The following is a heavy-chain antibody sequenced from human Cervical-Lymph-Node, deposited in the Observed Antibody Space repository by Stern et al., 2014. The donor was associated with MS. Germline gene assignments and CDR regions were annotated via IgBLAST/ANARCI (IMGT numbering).Heavy chain of an antibody. J-gene: IGHJ4*02. D-gene: IGHD6-19*01. CDR3: ARGRRRRGWYGVY. Sequence: QEQLVQSAPELQQPGASAKVSCPASGYTFTSYAINWVRQATGQGLEWMGGMNPNSGNTGYAQKFQGRVTMTRNTSISTAYMELSSLRSEDTAVYYCARGRRRRGWYGVYWGQGTLVTVSS. CDR1: GYTFTSYA. CDR2: MNPNSGNT. V-gene: IGHV1-8*01.